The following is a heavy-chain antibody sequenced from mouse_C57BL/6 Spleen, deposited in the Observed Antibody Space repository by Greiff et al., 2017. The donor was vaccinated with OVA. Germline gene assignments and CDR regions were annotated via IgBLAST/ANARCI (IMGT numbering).Heavy chain of an antibody. Sequence: VQLQQSGAELVRPGTSVKVSCKASGYAFTNYLIEWVKQRPGQGLEWIGVINPGSGGTNYNEKFKGKATLTADKSSSTAYMQLSSLTSEDSAVYFCARRGGNYAMDYWGQGTSVTVSS. J-gene: IGHJ4*01. CDR1: GYAFTNYL. CDR3: ARRGGNYAMDY. V-gene: IGHV1-54*01. CDR2: INPGSGGT.